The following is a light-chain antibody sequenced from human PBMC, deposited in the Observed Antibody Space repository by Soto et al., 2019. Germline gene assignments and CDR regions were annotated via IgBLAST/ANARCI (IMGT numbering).Light chain of an antibody. J-gene: IGLJ2*01. CDR1: SSDVGGYNY. CDR2: DVS. V-gene: IGLV2-14*01. CDR3: SSLTRSSTPEV. Sequence: QSALTQPASVSGSPGQAITISCTGTSSDVGGYNYVSWYQQHPGKAPTLMIYDVSNRPSGVSNRFAGTKSANTASLTVSGRPAMDEADHYCSSLTRSSTPEVFGVGTKVTVL.